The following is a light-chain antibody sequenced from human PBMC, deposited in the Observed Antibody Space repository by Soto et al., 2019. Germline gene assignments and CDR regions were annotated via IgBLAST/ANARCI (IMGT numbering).Light chain of an antibody. V-gene: IGKV3-20*01. J-gene: IGKJ2*01. CDR2: GAS. CDR1: QSVSSSF. Sequence: EIVLMQSPGTLSLSPGERATLSCRASQSVSSSFLAWYQQKPGQAPRLLIYGASSRATGIPDRFSGSGSGTDFTLTISRLEPEDFAVYYCHQYGSSPYTFGQGTKLGIK. CDR3: HQYGSSPYT.